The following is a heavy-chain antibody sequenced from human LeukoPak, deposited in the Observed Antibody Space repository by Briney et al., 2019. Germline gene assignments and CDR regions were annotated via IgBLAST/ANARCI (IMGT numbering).Heavy chain of an antibody. J-gene: IGHJ4*02. CDR2: ISAYNGNT. D-gene: IGHD3-3*01. Sequence: ASVKVSCKASSYTFTSYGISWVRQAPGQGLEWMGWISAYNGNTNYAQKLQGRVTMTTDTSTSTAYMELRSLRSDDTAVYYCARVGYDFWSGYYTGEYYFDYWGQGTLVTVSS. V-gene: IGHV1-18*01. CDR3: ARVGYDFWSGYYTGEYYFDY. CDR1: SYTFTSYG.